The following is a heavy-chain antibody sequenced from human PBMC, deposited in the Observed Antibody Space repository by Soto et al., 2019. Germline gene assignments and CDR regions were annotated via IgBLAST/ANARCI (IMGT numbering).Heavy chain of an antibody. D-gene: IGHD3-22*01. V-gene: IGHV3-23*01. Sequence: GGSLRLSCAASGFTFSSYAMIWVRQAPGKGLEWVSAISGSGGSTYYADSVKGRFTISRHNAKNTLYLQMNSLRAEDTAVYYCAKDWNDSSAHWFDPWGQGTLVTVSS. J-gene: IGHJ5*02. CDR2: ISGSGGST. CDR1: GFTFSSYA. CDR3: AKDWNDSSAHWFDP.